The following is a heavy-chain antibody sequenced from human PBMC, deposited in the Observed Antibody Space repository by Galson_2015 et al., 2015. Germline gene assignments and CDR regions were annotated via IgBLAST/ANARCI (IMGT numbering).Heavy chain of an antibody. CDR2: IGTAGDT. J-gene: IGHJ4*02. D-gene: IGHD2-21*01. V-gene: IGHV3-13*01. CDR1: GFIFNSYD. CDR3: ARGEEVGIRHCYNPLFDH. Sequence: SLRLSCAASGFIFNSYDMHWVRQGNGKGLEWVATIGTAGDTYYRGSVKGRFTVSRENGKSSLYLQMNSLRAGDTAVYYCARGEEVGIRHCYNPLFDHWGQGTLVTVSS.